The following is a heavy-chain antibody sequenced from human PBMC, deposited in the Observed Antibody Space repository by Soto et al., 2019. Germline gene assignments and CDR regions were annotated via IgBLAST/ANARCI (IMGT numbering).Heavy chain of an antibody. J-gene: IGHJ6*02. CDR2: IYYSGST. D-gene: IGHD1-1*01. Sequence: ASETLSLTCTVSGGSISSYYWSWIRQPPGKGLEWIGYIYYSGSTNYNPSLKSRVTISVDTSKNQFSLKLSSVTAADTAVYYCARGYSCPSGPYYYYGMDVWGQGTTVTVSS. CDR1: GGSISSYY. CDR3: ARGYSCPSGPYYYYGMDV. V-gene: IGHV4-59*01.